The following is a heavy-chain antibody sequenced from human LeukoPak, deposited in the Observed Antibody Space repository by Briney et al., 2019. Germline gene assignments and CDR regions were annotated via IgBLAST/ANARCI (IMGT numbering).Heavy chain of an antibody. CDR1: GFTFSSYW. CDR3: AKGSRYCSGGSCYRFDY. D-gene: IGHD2-15*01. Sequence: GGSLRLSCAASGFTFSSYWMHWVRQAPGKGLVWVSRISPDGSTTGHADSVKGRFTISRDNAKNSLYLQMNSLRAEDTALYYCAKGSRYCSGGSCYRFDYWGQGTLVTVSS. V-gene: IGHV3-74*01. J-gene: IGHJ4*02. CDR2: ISPDGSTT.